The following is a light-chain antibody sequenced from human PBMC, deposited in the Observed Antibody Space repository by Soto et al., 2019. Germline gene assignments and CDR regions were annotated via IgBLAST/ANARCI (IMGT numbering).Light chain of an antibody. J-gene: IGKJ1*01. Sequence: DMQMTQSPSSLSASVGDRVTITCRASQSVRSHLNWFQQKPGKAPDLLIYGASTLQFGVPSRFSGSGSGTDFILTISNLQPEDFAIYYCQQSFRTPRTFGQGTKVDIK. CDR2: GAS. V-gene: IGKV1-39*01. CDR3: QQSFRTPRT. CDR1: QSVRSH.